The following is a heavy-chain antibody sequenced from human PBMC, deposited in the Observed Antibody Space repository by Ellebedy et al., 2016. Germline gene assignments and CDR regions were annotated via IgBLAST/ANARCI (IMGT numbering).Heavy chain of an antibody. Sequence: SETLSLXCTVSGGSITNKNLCWGWIRQSPGKGLEWIGSIYYGGTTYYNPSLEGRVTISVDTSKKQFSLKVNSVTASDTAIYYCARHQFLEWLDAFDIWGQGTMVTVSS. D-gene: IGHD3-3*01. CDR1: GGSITNKNLC. CDR3: ARHQFLEWLDAFDI. V-gene: IGHV4-39*01. J-gene: IGHJ3*02. CDR2: IYYGGTT.